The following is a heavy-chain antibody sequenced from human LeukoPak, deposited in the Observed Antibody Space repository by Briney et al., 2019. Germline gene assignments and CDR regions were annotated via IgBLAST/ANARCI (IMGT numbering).Heavy chain of an antibody. CDR2: IDNSGRAT. CDR3: ATILVAAGIGD. D-gene: IGHD6-13*01. J-gene: IGHJ4*02. V-gene: IGHV3-23*05. Sequence: VSSIDNSGRATYYTDSVKGRFTISRDNSKNTLYLQMTSLRDEDTALYYCATILVAAGIGDWGQGTLVTVSS.